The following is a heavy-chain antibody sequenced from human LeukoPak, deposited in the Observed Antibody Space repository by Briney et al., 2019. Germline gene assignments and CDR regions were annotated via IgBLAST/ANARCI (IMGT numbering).Heavy chain of an antibody. CDR1: GYTFTGYY. V-gene: IGHV1-46*01. J-gene: IGHJ4*02. D-gene: IGHD5-12*01. CDR3: ARALSGYAPALVDY. Sequence: GASVKVSCKASGYTFTGYYMHWVRQAPGQGLEWMGWINPSGGSTSYAQKFQGRVTMTRDMSTSTVYMELSSLRSEDTAVYYCARALSGYAPALVDYWGQGTLVTVSS. CDR2: INPSGGST.